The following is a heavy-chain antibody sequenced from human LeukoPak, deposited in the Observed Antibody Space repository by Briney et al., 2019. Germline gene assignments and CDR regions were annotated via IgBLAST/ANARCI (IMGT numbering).Heavy chain of an antibody. V-gene: IGHV3-23*01. J-gene: IGHJ6*02. CDR3: AKEVGTYQDYYSYGMDV. Sequence: GGSLRLSCAASGFTFSSYAMSWVRQAPGKGLEWVSAISGSGGSTYYADSVKGRFTISRDNSKNTLYLQMNSLRAEDTAVYYCAKEVGTYQDYYSYGMDVWGQGTTVTVSS. CDR1: GFTFSSYA. D-gene: IGHD2-2*01. CDR2: ISGSGGST.